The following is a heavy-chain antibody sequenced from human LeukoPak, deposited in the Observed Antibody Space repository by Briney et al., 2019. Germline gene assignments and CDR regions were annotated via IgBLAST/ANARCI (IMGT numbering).Heavy chain of an antibody. CDR2: INPNSGGT. CDR3: ARNRPNVVPAALFGYYYGMDV. Sequence: ASVKVSCKASGYTFTGYYMHWVRQAPGQGLEWMGWINPNSGGTNYAQKFQGWVTMTRDTSISTAYMELSSLRSEDTAVYYCARNRPNVVPAALFGYYYGMDVWGQGTTVTVSS. CDR1: GYTFTGYY. J-gene: IGHJ6*02. D-gene: IGHD2-2*01. V-gene: IGHV1-2*04.